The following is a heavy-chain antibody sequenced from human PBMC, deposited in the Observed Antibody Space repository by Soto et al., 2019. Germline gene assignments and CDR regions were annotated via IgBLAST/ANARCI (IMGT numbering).Heavy chain of an antibody. Sequence: GGSLRLSCAASGFTFSSYSMNWVRQAPGKGLEWVSYISSSSSTIYYADSVKGRFTISRDNAKNSLYLQMNSLRAEDTAVYYCARGYSSSWYHNWFDPWGQGTLVTVSS. CDR2: ISSSSSTI. CDR3: ARGYSSSWYHNWFDP. V-gene: IGHV3-48*01. CDR1: GFTFSSYS. D-gene: IGHD6-13*01. J-gene: IGHJ5*02.